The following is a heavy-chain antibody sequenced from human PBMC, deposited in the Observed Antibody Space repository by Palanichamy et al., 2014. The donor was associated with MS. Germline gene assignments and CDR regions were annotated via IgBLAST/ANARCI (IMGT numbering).Heavy chain of an antibody. CDR3: ARVGHGYNPALYYYYYYGMDV. J-gene: IGHJ6*02. D-gene: IGHD5-24*01. CDR2: IKQDGSEE. Sequence: EVQLVESGEDLVQPGDSLRLSCAASGFTFNTYWMTWVRQAPGKGLEWVAGIKQDGSEEYYVASVRGRFTVSRDNARTSLYLHMNSLTAEDTAVYYCARVGHGYNPALYYYYYYGMDVWGQGTTVTVS. CDR1: GFTFNTYW. V-gene: IGHV3-7*03.